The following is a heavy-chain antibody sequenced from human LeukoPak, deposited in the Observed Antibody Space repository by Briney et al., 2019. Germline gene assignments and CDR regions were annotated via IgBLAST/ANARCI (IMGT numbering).Heavy chain of an antibody. Sequence: GGSLRLSCAASGFTFSDYYMSWIRQAPGKGLXXXSYISSSSSYTNYADSVKGRFTISRDNAKNSLYLQMNSLRAEDTAVYYCARSTHRSDLFDYWGQGTLVTVSS. J-gene: IGHJ4*02. CDR2: ISSSSSYT. CDR3: ARSTHRSDLFDY. CDR1: GFTFSDYY. D-gene: IGHD3-3*01. V-gene: IGHV3-11*06.